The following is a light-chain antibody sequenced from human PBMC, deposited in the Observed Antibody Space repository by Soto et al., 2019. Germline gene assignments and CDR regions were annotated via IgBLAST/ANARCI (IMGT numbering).Light chain of an antibody. CDR1: SSDVGGYNY. Sequence: QSALTQPASVSGSPGQSITISCTGTSSDVGGYNYVSWYQQHPGKAPKLMIYDVSHRPSGVSNRFSGSKSGNTASLTISGLQAEDDADYYCSSYTSSSTLVFGGGTKLTVL. CDR2: DVS. V-gene: IGLV2-14*01. J-gene: IGLJ2*01. CDR3: SSYTSSSTLV.